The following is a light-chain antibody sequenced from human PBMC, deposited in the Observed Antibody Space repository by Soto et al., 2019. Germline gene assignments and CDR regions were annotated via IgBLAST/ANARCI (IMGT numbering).Light chain of an antibody. V-gene: IGKV3-15*01. J-gene: IGKJ1*01. CDR2: GAS. CDR3: HEYNTWPWT. Sequence: EIVMTQSPATLSVSPGERATLSWRASQSVSTNLAWYQHQPGQAPRVLIYGASTRATGLPARFSGSGSGTEFILTISSLQSEDFAVYYCHEYNTWPWTFGQGTKVDIK. CDR1: QSVSTN.